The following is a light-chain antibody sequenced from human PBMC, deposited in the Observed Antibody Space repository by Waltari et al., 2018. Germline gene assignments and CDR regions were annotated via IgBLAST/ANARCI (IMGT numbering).Light chain of an antibody. V-gene: IGKV1-9*01. CDR2: AAS. Sequence: DIQLTQSPSFLSASVGDRVTITCRASQGINIYLAWYQQKPWKAPKLLIYAASTLQSGVPSRFSGSGSGTEFTLTISNLQPEDFATYYCQQLNSYPVTFGQGTKLEIK. CDR1: QGINIY. CDR3: QQLNSYPVT. J-gene: IGKJ2*01.